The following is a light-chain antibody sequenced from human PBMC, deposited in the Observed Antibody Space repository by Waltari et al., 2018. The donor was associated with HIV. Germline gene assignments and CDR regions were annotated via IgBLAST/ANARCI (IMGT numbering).Light chain of an antibody. Sequence: NFMLTQPHSVSESPGKTVTISCTRSSGSIASNYVQWYQQRPGSSPTTVIYEDNQRPAWGPDRVAVSIVRSSNAASLTFSGLKTEYDADYCCQSYASINHWVFGGGTKLTVL. CDR3: QSYASINHWV. V-gene: IGLV6-57*01. CDR1: SGSIASNY. J-gene: IGLJ3*02. CDR2: EDN.